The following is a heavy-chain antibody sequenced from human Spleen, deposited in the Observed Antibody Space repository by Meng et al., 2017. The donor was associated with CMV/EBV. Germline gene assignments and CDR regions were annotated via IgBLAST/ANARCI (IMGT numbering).Heavy chain of an antibody. J-gene: IGHJ6*02. D-gene: IGHD5-24*01. CDR1: FIFSSSS. V-gene: IGHV3-30*04. CDR2: ISYDGNNR. Sequence: FIFSSSSQPVVRPAPGQRLEWVAVISYDGNNRDDADSVKGRFTISRDSSRNTLYLQMNSLKTEDTAVYYCARSPHGYSGYHYFAMDVWGQGTTVTVSS. CDR3: ARSPHGYSGYHYFAMDV.